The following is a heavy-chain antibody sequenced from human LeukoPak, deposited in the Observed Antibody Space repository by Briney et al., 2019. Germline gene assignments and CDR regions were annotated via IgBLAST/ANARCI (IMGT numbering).Heavy chain of an antibody. V-gene: IGHV4-34*01. D-gene: IGHD3-10*01. J-gene: IGHJ4*02. Sequence: PSETLSLTCAVYGGSFSGYYWSWIRQPPGKGLEWIGEINHSGSTNYNPSLKSRVTISVDTSKNQFSLKPSSVTAADTAVYYCAILYGSGRYFDYWGQGTLVTVSS. CDR1: GGSFSGYY. CDR2: INHSGST. CDR3: AILYGSGRYFDY.